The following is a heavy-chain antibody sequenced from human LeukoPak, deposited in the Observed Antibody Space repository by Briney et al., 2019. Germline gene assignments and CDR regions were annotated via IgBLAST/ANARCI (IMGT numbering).Heavy chain of an antibody. CDR1: GFTFSSYE. V-gene: IGHV3-48*03. J-gene: IGHJ5*02. CDR3: AREEHYYGSGSYLSRVNWFDP. Sequence: GGSLRLSCAASGFTFSSYEMNWVRQAPGKGLEWVSYISSSGTTIYNADSVKGRFTISRDNAKNSLFLQMNSLRAEDTAVYYCAREEHYYGSGSYLSRVNWFDPWGQGTLVTVSS. D-gene: IGHD3-10*01. CDR2: ISSSGTTI.